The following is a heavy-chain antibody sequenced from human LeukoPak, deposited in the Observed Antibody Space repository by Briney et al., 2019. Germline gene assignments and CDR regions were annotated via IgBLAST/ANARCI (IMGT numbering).Heavy chain of an antibody. Sequence: SETLSLTCTVSGGAISDYYWTWIRQPPGKELEWIGYIYYRGSTTYNPSLKSRVTISLDKSKNQFSLELTSVTAADTAVYYCARRYCSSLGCHKTINWFDPWGQGTLVTVSS. V-gene: IGHV4-59*01. CDR3: ARRYCSSLGCHKTINWFDP. CDR2: IYYRGST. J-gene: IGHJ5*02. D-gene: IGHD2-2*01. CDR1: GGAISDYY.